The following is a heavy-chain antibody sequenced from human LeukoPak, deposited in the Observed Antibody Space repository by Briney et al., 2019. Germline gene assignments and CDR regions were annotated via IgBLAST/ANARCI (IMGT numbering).Heavy chain of an antibody. D-gene: IGHD3-10*01. CDR3: ARGGTFGEPFSRS. CDR2: INQSGIT. Sequence: PSETLSLTCAVYGGSFSGFYWTWIRQPPGKGLEWIGEINQSGITNYSPSLKSRMVISVDTSKKQISLKLNSVTAADTAVYYCARGGTFGEPFSRSWGQGTLVTVSS. J-gene: IGHJ4*02. CDR1: GGSFSGFY. V-gene: IGHV4-34*01.